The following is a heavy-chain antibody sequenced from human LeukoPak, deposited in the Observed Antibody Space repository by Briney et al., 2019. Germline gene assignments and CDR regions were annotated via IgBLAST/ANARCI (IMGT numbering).Heavy chain of an antibody. CDR3: ARHDSFGIRKAWDY. J-gene: IGHJ4*02. CDR2: IYNSGNT. Sequence: SETLSLTCTVSGGSISSTIHYWGWIRQPPGKGLEWVGSIYNSGNTYYNASLKSRVTISADTSKNQFSLKLSSVTAADTAVYYCARHDSFGIRKAWDYWGQGTLVTVSS. D-gene: IGHD3-3*01. CDR1: GGSISSTIHY. V-gene: IGHV4-39*01.